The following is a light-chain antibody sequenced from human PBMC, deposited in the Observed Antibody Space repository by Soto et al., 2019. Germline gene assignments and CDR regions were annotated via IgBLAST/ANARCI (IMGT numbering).Light chain of an antibody. Sequence: DFQMTQSPSTLSASVGDRVTITCRSSQNINNWVAWYQQKPGKAPKFLIYDASTLQRGVPSRFSGSGFGTEFSLNISSRQPDDFGSYYCQHTRTFGQGTKVEIK. CDR3: QHTRT. J-gene: IGKJ1*01. CDR2: DAS. V-gene: IGKV1-5*01. CDR1: QNINNW.